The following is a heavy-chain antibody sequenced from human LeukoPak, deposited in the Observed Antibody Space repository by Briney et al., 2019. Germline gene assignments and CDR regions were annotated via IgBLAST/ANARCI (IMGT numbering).Heavy chain of an antibody. J-gene: IGHJ4*02. V-gene: IGHV3-23*01. Sequence: PGGSLRLSCAASGFTFSSYAMSWVRQAPGKGLEWVSAISGSGGSTYYADSVKGRFTISRDNSKNTLYLQMNSLRAEDTAVYYFAKVGHYDSSGYPYFDYWGQGTLVTVSS. CDR3: AKVGHYDSSGYPYFDY. D-gene: IGHD3-22*01. CDR2: ISGSGGST. CDR1: GFTFSSYA.